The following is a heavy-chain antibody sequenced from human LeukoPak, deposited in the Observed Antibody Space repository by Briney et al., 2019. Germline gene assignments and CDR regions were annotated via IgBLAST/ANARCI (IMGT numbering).Heavy chain of an antibody. J-gene: IGHJ4*02. Sequence: PGRSLRLSCAASGFTFRSYGMHWVRQAPGKGLEWVAVIWNDGSHEYYADSEKGRFTISRDNSRNTVYLQMSDLRGEDTAVYYCAKDATEYGDSHFDCWGQGSLVTVSS. V-gene: IGHV3-33*06. D-gene: IGHD4-17*01. CDR1: GFTFRSYG. CDR2: IWNDGSHE. CDR3: AKDATEYGDSHFDC.